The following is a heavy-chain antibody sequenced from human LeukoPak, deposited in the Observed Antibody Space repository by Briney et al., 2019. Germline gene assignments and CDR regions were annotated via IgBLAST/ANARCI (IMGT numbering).Heavy chain of an antibody. CDR3: ARTTGHFDY. D-gene: IGHD2-8*02. CDR2: TYYRSKWYS. CDR1: GDSVSSKSAA. J-gene: IGHJ4*02. Sequence: SQTLSLTCAISGDSVSSKSAAGNWIRQSPSRGLEWLGRTYYRSKWYSEYAVSVKSRITINPDTSKNQFSLQLNSVAPEDTAVYYCARTTGHFDYWGQGTLVTVSS. V-gene: IGHV6-1*01.